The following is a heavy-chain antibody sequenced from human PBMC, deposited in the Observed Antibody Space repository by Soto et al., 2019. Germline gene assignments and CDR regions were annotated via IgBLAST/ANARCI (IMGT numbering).Heavy chain of an antibody. CDR1: GGTFSSYT. CDR2: IIPILGIA. J-gene: IGHJ5*02. CDR3: ARDQDDVVVVAATQTYNWFDP. Sequence: ASVKVSCKASGGTFSSYTISWVQQAPGQGLEWMGRIIPILGIANYAQKFQGRVTITADKSTSTAYMELSSLRSEDTAVYYCARDQDDVVVVAATQTYNWFDPWGQGTLVTVSS. D-gene: IGHD2-15*01. V-gene: IGHV1-69*04.